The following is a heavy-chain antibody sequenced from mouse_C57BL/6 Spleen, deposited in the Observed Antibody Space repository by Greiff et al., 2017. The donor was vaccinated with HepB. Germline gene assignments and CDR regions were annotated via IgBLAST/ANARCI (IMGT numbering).Heavy chain of an antibody. CDR2: ISSGSSTI. CDR3: ARLDYGSSSYAMDY. V-gene: IGHV5-17*01. Sequence: EVKLVESGGGLVKPGGSLKLSCAASGFTFSDYGMHWVRQAPEKGLEWVAYISSGSSTIYYADTVKGRFTISRDNAKNTLFLQMTSLRSEDTAMYYCARLDYGSSSYAMDYWGQGTSVTVSS. D-gene: IGHD1-1*01. CDR1: GFTFSDYG. J-gene: IGHJ4*01.